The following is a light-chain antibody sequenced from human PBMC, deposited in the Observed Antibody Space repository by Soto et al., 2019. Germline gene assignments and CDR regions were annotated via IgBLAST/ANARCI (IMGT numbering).Light chain of an antibody. CDR2: GNS. Sequence: QSVLTQPPSVSGAPGQRVTISCTGSSSNIGAGCDVHWYQQLPGTAPKLLIYGNSNRPSGVPDRFSGSKSGTSASLAITGLQAEDEADYYCQSYDSSLSAPYVFGTGTKVTVL. CDR3: QSYDSSLSAPYV. CDR1: SSNIGAGCD. J-gene: IGLJ1*01. V-gene: IGLV1-40*01.